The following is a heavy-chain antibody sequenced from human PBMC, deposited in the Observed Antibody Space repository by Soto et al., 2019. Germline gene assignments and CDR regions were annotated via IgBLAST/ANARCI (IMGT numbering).Heavy chain of an antibody. CDR3: ARETRSSRYLAGYGMDV. Sequence: KPSETLSLTCAVYGGSFSGYYWSWIRQPPGKGLEWIGEINHSGSTNYNPSLKSRVTISVDTSKNQFSLKLSSVTAADTAVYYCARETRSSRYLAGYGMDVWGQGTTVTVSS. V-gene: IGHV4-34*01. J-gene: IGHJ6*02. CDR1: GGSFSGYY. D-gene: IGHD6-13*01. CDR2: INHSGST.